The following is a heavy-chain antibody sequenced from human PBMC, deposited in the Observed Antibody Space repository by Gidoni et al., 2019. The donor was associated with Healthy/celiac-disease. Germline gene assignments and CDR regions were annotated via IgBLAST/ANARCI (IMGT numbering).Heavy chain of an antibody. CDR3: ARELTVTTWLSYYYGMDV. J-gene: IGHJ6*02. CDR1: GVTFSSSG. V-gene: IGHV3-33*01. CDR2: IWYDGSNK. D-gene: IGHD4-17*01. Sequence: QVQLVESGGGVVKPGRSLRLSCAASGVTFSSSGLHWVRQAPGKGLEWVAVIWYDGSNKYYADSVKGRFTISRDNSKNTLYLQMNSLRAEDTAVYYCARELTVTTWLSYYYGMDVWGQGTTVTVSS.